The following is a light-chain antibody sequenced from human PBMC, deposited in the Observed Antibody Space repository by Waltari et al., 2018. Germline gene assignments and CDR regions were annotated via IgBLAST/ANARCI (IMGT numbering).Light chain of an antibody. CDR3: YSSDSTGLRV. CDR2: EDT. CDR1: ELPRQY. J-gene: IGLJ1*01. Sequence: SYELTQPPSVSVSPGQTARITCSGHELPRQYAYWFQQKSGQAPRLVIYEDTKRPSGIPERFSGSSLGTVATLTITGAQVDDEADYYCYSSDSTGLRVFGGGTTVVVL. V-gene: IGLV3-10*01.